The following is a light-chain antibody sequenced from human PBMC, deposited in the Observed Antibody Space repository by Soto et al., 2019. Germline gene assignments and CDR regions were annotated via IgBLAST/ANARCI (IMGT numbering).Light chain of an antibody. CDR3: QSYDSSLSAYV. V-gene: IGLV1-40*01. CDR2: DNS. Sequence: QSVLTQPPSVSGAPGQRVTISCTWSSSNIGAGYDVHWYQQLPGTAPKLLIYDNSYRPSGVPDRFSGSKSGTSASLAITGLQAEDEADYYCQSYDSSLSAYVFGAGTKVTVL. CDR1: SSNIGAGYD. J-gene: IGLJ1*01.